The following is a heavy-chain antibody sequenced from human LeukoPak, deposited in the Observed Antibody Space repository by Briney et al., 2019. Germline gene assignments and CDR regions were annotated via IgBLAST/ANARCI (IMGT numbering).Heavy chain of an antibody. D-gene: IGHD4-17*01. V-gene: IGHV3-53*01. CDR2: IYADGNT. CDR3: ARDSYGDANFDT. Sequence: GGSLRLSCAASGFIVNTNYMSWVRQAPGRGLEWVSFIYADGNTYYADSVKGRFTVSRDISKNAVFLQMNSLRAEDTAVYYCARDSYGDANFDTWGQGTLVTVSS. J-gene: IGHJ4*02. CDR1: GFIVNTNY.